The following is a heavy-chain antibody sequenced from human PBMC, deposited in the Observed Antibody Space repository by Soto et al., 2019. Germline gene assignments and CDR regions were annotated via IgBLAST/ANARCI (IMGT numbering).Heavy chain of an antibody. CDR2: INHSGST. D-gene: IGHD2-8*02. CDR1: GGSFSGYY. J-gene: IGHJ4*02. CDR3: ARDKITGLFDY. V-gene: IGHV4-34*01. Sequence: PSETLSLTCAVYGGSFSGYYWTWIRQPPGTGLEWIGEINHSGSTNYNPSLKSRVTISVDTSKNQFSLRLTSVTAADTAVYYCARDKITGLFDYWGQGTLVTVSS.